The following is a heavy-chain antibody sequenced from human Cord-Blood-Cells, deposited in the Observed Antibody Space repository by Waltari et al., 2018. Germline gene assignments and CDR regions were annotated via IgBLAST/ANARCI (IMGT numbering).Heavy chain of an antibody. CDR3: ARGSISSSLPSRGGPFDY. D-gene: IGHD6-6*01. CDR2: INPNSVGT. J-gene: IGHJ4*02. V-gene: IGHV1-2*04. Sequence: QVQLVQSGAEVKKPGASVKVSCKASGYTFTGYYMHWVRQAPGQGLEWKGGINPNSVGTNYAKKFQGWVTMNRDTSISTAYMELSRLRSDDTAVYYCARGSISSSLPSRGGPFDYWGQGTLVTVAS. CDR1: GYTFTGYY.